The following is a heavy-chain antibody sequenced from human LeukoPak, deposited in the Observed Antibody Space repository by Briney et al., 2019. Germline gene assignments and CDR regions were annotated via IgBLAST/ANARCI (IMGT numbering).Heavy chain of an antibody. CDR2: IYYSGST. V-gene: IGHV4-39*01. Sequence: PSETLSLTCTVSGGSISSSSYYWGWIRQPPGKGLEWIGSIYYSGSTYYHPSLKSRVTISVDTSKNQFSLKLSSVAAADTAVYYCARQIFEGWLQFTEPAFFDYWGQGTLVTVSS. D-gene: IGHD5-24*01. CDR1: GGSISSSSYY. J-gene: IGHJ4*02. CDR3: ARQIFEGWLQFTEPAFFDY.